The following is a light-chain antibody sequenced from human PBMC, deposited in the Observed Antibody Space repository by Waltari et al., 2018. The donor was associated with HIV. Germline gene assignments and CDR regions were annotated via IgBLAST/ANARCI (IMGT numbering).Light chain of an antibody. CDR1: RANVGNNF. CDR2: KNY. CDR3: ASWEDGINASYV. J-gene: IGLJ1*01. Sequence: QSVLTQPPSASGTPGQRVTISCSGSRANVGNNFVYWFQQFPGTAPQLIIYKNYRRPSGVPDRFSASKSGTSAPLSISGLRSEDEADYYCASWEDGINASYVFGTGTKVTVL. V-gene: IGLV1-47*01.